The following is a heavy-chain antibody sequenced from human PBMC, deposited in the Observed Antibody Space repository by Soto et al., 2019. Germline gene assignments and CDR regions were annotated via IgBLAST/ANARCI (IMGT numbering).Heavy chain of an antibody. CDR1: GYTFTSYG. CDR3: ARDDQWMDQYYFDY. D-gene: IGHD6-19*01. Sequence: ASVKVSCKASGYTFTSYGISWVRQAPGQGLEWMGWISAYNGNTNYAQKLQGRVTMTTDTSTGKAYMELRSLRSDDTAVYYCARDDQWMDQYYFDYWGQGTLIPVS. J-gene: IGHJ4*02. V-gene: IGHV1-18*01. CDR2: ISAYNGNT.